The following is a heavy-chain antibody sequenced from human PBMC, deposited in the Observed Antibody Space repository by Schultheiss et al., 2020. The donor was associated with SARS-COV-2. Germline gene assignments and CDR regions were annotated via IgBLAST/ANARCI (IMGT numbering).Heavy chain of an antibody. CDR1: GFTFSSYW. D-gene: IGHD2-15*01. V-gene: IGHV3-7*03. J-gene: IGHJ4*02. CDR3: AKSCSGGSCYPDY. Sequence: GGSLRLSCAASGFTFSSYWMSWVRQAPGKGLEWVANIKQDGSEKYYVDSVKGRFTISRDNSKNTLYLQMNSLRAEDTAVYYCAKSCSGGSCYPDYWGQGTLVTVSS. CDR2: IKQDGSEK.